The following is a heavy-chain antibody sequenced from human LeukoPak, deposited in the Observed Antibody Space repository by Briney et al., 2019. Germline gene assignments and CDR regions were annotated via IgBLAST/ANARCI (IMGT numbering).Heavy chain of an antibody. D-gene: IGHD6-19*01. V-gene: IGHV3-30*04. J-gene: IGHJ4*02. Sequence: GGSLRLSCAASGFTLSSYAMHWVRQAPGKGLEWVAVISYDGSNNYYTDSVKGRFTISRDNSKNTLYLQMNSLRAEDTAVYYCARGIAVAGYLDYWGQGTLVTVSS. CDR1: GFTLSSYA. CDR3: ARGIAVAGYLDY. CDR2: ISYDGSNN.